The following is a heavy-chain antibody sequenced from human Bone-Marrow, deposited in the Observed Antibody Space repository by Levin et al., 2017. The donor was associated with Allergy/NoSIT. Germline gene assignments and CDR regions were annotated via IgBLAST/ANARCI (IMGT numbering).Heavy chain of an antibody. D-gene: IGHD2-2*02. CDR3: ARDWEGYCSSTSCYNFGAFDI. CDR2: ISSSSSYI. V-gene: IGHV3-21*01. CDR1: GFTFSSYS. Sequence: PGGSLRLSCAASGFTFSSYSMNWVRQAPGKGLEWVSSISSSSSYIYYADSVKGRFTISRDNAKNSLYLQMNSLRAEDTAVYYCARDWEGYCSSTSCYNFGAFDIWGQGTMVTVSS. J-gene: IGHJ3*02.